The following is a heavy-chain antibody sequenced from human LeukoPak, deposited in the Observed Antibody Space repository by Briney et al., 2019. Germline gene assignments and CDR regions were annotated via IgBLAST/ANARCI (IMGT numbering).Heavy chain of an antibody. CDR2: IIPIFGTA. Sequence: ASVKVSCKASGGTFSSYAISWVRQAPGQGLEWMGGIIPIFGTANYAQKFQGRVTITADESTSTAYMELSSLRSEDTAVYYCARAVVPAGTLYYYYGMDVWGKGTPVTVSS. CDR1: GGTFSSYA. J-gene: IGHJ6*04. D-gene: IGHD2-2*01. V-gene: IGHV1-69*13. CDR3: ARAVVPAGTLYYYYGMDV.